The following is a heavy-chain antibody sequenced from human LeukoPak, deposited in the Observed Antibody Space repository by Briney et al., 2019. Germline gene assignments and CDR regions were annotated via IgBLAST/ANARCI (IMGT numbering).Heavy chain of an antibody. D-gene: IGHD7-27*01. CDR3: ARTGDQVGFDY. CDR1: GGSFSGYY. V-gene: IGHV4-34*01. CDR2: INHSGST. J-gene: IGHJ4*02. Sequence: PSETLSLTCAVYGGSFSGYYWSWIRQPPGKGLEWIGEINHSGSTNYNPSLKSRVTISVDTSKNQFSLKLSSVTAADTAVYYCARTGDQVGFDYWGQGTLVTVSS.